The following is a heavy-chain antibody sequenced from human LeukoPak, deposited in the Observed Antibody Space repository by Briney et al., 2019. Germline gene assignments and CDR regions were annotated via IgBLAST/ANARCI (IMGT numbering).Heavy chain of an antibody. V-gene: IGHV4-30-2*01. CDR2: IYHSGST. J-gene: IGHJ4*02. CDR3: ARLRYGDYLPDY. D-gene: IGHD4-17*01. Sequence: SKTLSLTCAVSGGSISSGGYSWSWIRQPPGKGLEWIGYIYHSGSTYYNPSLKSRVTISVDRSKNQFSLKLSSVTAADTTVYYCARLRYGDYLPDYWGRGTLVTVSS. CDR1: GGSISSGGYS.